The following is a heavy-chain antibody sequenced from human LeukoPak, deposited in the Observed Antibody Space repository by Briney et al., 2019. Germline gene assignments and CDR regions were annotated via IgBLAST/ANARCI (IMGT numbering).Heavy chain of an antibody. CDR2: ISYDGAGT. CDR1: GFTFSSYA. V-gene: IGHV3-23*01. J-gene: IGHJ4*02. CDR3: AKLSSGSYSDY. D-gene: IGHD1-26*01. Sequence: GGSLRLSCAASGFTFSSYAMSWVRQAPGKGLEWVSAISYDGAGTYYADSVKGRFTISRDNSKNTLYLQINSLRAEDTALFYCAKLSSGSYSDYWGQGTLVTVSS.